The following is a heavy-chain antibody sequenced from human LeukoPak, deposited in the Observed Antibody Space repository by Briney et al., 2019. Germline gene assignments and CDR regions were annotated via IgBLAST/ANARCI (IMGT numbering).Heavy chain of an antibody. V-gene: IGHV3-53*01. CDR2: IYSGGRT. Sequence: GGSLRLSCTSSGFTVSSTYISWVRQAPGKGLEWVSVIYSGGRTDYTDSVKDRFTISRDASKNTVFLQMNSLRVEDTAVYHCARGPTDKAVDGIFFGHWGQGTVVTVSS. D-gene: IGHD6-19*01. J-gene: IGHJ4*02. CDR1: GFTVSSTY. CDR3: ARGPTDKAVDGIFFGH.